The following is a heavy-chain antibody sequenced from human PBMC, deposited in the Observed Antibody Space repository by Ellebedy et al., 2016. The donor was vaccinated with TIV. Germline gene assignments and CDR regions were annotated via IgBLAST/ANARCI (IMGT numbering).Heavy chain of an antibody. Sequence: PGGSLRLSCSASGFTFSSYGLHWVRQAPGKGLEWVAFIRFDGSSEYYADFVKGRSTISRDNSKNTVYLQLNSLRPEDTAVYYCAKDSTAHLDWFVFDYWGQGTLVTVSS. D-gene: IGHD3-9*01. CDR1: GFTFSSYG. CDR3: AKDSTAHLDWFVFDY. CDR2: IRFDGSSE. V-gene: IGHV3-30*02. J-gene: IGHJ4*02.